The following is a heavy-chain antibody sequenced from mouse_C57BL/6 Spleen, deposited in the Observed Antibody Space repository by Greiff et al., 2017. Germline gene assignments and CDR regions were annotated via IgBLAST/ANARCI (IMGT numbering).Heavy chain of an antibody. CDR2: ISDGGSYT. CDR1: GFTFSSYA. CDR3: AREGITTVVVPHWYFDV. Sequence: EVKLLESGGGLVKPGGSLKLSCAASGFTFSSYAMSWVRQTPEKRLEWVATISDGGSYTYYPVNVKGRFTISRDNAKNNLYLQMSHLKSEDTAMYYCAREGITTVVVPHWYFDVWGTGTTVTVSS. V-gene: IGHV5-4*01. D-gene: IGHD1-1*01. J-gene: IGHJ1*03.